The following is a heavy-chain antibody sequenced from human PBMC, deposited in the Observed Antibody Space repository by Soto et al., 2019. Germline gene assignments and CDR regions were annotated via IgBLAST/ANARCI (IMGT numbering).Heavy chain of an antibody. CDR2: ISYDGSNK. Sequence: QVQLVESGGGVVQPGRSLRPSCAASGFTFSSNGIHWVRQAPGKGLEWVAVISYDGSNKYYADSVKGRFTISRDNSKNTLYLQMNSLRAEDTAVYYCAKEWGIAVAGLDYWGQGTLVTVSS. V-gene: IGHV3-30*18. CDR1: GFTFSSNG. CDR3: AKEWGIAVAGLDY. D-gene: IGHD6-19*01. J-gene: IGHJ4*02.